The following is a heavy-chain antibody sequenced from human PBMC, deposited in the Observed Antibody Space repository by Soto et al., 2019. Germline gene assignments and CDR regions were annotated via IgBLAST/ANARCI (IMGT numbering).Heavy chain of an antibody. CDR3: AREVSRNSWAYYYGMDV. D-gene: IGHD2-2*01. Sequence: QVQLVQSGAEVKKPGASVMVSCKASGYVFTNYFLHWVRLAPGQGLEWMGIINTNGGGTSYAQKFGCRGTMTRDSATSTVYMDLSRLRSEDTALYCCAREVSRNSWAYYYGMDVWGQGTSVTVSS. J-gene: IGHJ6*02. CDR2: INTNGGGT. CDR1: GYVFTNYF. V-gene: IGHV1-46*01.